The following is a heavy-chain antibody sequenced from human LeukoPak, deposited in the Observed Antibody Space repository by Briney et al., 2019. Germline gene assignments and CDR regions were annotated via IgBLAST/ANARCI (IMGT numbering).Heavy chain of an antibody. V-gene: IGHV4-59*12. D-gene: IGHD3-10*01. CDR1: GGSISSYY. CDR3: ARDRGSGSGWFDP. J-gene: IGHJ5*02. CDR2: IYYSGST. Sequence: SETLSLTCTVSGGSISSYYWSWTRQPPGKGLEWIGYIYYSGSTNYNPSLKSRVTISVDTSKNQFSLKLSSVTAADTAVYYCARDRGSGSGWFDPWGQGTLVTVSS.